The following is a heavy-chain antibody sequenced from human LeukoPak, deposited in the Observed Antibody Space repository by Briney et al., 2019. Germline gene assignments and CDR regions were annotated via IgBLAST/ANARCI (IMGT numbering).Heavy chain of an antibody. CDR3: ARGSVPLVNVLDY. D-gene: IGHD1-1*01. V-gene: IGHV1-2*02. J-gene: IGHJ4*02. Sequence: GASVKVSCKASGYTFTGYYMHWVRQAPGQGLEWVGWINPNSGGTNYAQKFQGRVTMTRDTSISTAYMELSRLRSDDTAVYYCARGSVPLVNVLDYWGQGTLVTVSS. CDR2: INPNSGGT. CDR1: GYTFTGYY.